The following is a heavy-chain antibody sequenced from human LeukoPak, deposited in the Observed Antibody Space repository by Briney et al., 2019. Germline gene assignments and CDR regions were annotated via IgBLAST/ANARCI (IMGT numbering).Heavy chain of an antibody. D-gene: IGHD1-26*01. J-gene: IGHJ4*02. CDR3: GWAGYSGNLA. CDR2: INPNSGGT. V-gene: IGHV1-2*02. Sequence: ASVKVSSTASGYTFTVYYMHWVRQAPGQGLEWMGWINPNSGGTNYAQDFHGRVTMTRDTSISTAYMELSRLRSDDTAVYYCGWAGYSGNLAGGQGTLVTVSS. CDR1: GYTFTVYY.